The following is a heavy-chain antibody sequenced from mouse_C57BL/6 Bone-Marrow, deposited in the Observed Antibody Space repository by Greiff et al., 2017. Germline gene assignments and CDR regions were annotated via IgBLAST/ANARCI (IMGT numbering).Heavy chain of an antibody. CDR1: GYTFTSYW. J-gene: IGHJ1*03. CDR2: IYPGSGST. CDR3: ARPYCSNYWYFDV. D-gene: IGHD2-5*01. V-gene: IGHV1-55*01. Sequence: QVQLQQPGAELVQPGASVKMSCKASGYTFTSYWITWVQQRPGQGLEWIGDIYPGSGSTNYNEKFKSKATLTVDTSSSTAYMMLSSLTSEDSAVYYCARPYCSNYWYFDVWGTGTTVTVSS.